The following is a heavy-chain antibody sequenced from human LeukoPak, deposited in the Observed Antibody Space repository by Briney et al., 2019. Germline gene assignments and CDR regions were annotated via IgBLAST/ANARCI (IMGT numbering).Heavy chain of an antibody. Sequence: GRSLRLSCAASGFTFSSYWMSWVRQAPGKGLEWVANIKQDGSEKYYVDSVKGRFTISRDNAKNSLYLQMNSLRAEDTAVYYCARVRSALGYDFWSGYYSFFDYWGQGTLVTVSS. CDR1: GFTFSSYW. CDR3: ARVRSALGYDFWSGYYSFFDY. J-gene: IGHJ4*02. V-gene: IGHV3-7*01. D-gene: IGHD3-3*01. CDR2: IKQDGSEK.